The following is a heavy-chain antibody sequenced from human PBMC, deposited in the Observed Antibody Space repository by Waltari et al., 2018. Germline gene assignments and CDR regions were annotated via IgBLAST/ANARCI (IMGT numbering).Heavy chain of an antibody. V-gene: IGHV1-69*04. CDR2: IIPVLGVT. D-gene: IGHD5-12*01. J-gene: IGHJ4*02. CDR1: GGTLNNYV. Sequence: QVQLVQSGTEVKKPGSSMKVSCKASGGTLNNYVISWVRQAPGQGLEWLGGIIPVLGVTNYAQPFQGRVTMTADASTTTAYMDLNSLTSDDTAVYYCARGPVGDTLATFFDSWGQGTLVTVSS. CDR3: ARGPVGDTLATFFDS.